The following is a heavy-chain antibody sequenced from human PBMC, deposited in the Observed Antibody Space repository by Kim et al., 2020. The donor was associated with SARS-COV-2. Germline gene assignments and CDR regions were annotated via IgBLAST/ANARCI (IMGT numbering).Heavy chain of an antibody. V-gene: IGHV1-8*01. CDR1: GYTFTSYD. CDR2: MNPNSGNT. J-gene: IGHJ6*04. Sequence: ASVKVSCKASGYTFTSYDINWVRQATGQGLEWMGWMNPNSGNTGYAQKFQGRVTMTRNTSISTAYMELSSLRSEDTAVYYCARVSHPITIFGVVITSGYYYYYYGMDVWGTGTTVTVSS. D-gene: IGHD3-3*01. CDR3: ARVSHPITIFGVVITSGYYYYYYGMDV.